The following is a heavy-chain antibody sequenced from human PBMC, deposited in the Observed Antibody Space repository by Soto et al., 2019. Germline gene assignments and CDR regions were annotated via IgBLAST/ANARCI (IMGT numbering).Heavy chain of an antibody. J-gene: IGHJ4*02. CDR1: GFTFSSYA. CDR3: AKLGGYGGSSVIPNDY. CDR2: ISYDGSKE. D-gene: IGHD2-15*01. V-gene: IGHV3-30*18. Sequence: PGGSLRLSCAASGFTFSSYAMSWVRQAPGKGLEWVAVISYDGSKEYFADSVKGRFTISRDNSKNTLFLQMNSLRVEDTAVYYCAKLGGYGGSSVIPNDYWGQGTLVTVSS.